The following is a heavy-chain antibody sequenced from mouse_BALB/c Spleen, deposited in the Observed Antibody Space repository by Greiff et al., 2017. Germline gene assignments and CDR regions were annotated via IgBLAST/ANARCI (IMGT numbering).Heavy chain of an antibody. CDR2: ISYSGST. Sequence: EVQLQESGPGLVKPSQSLSLTCTVTGYSITSDYAWNWIRQFPGNKLEWMGYISYSGSTSYNPSLKSRISITRDTSKNQFFLQLNSVTTEDTATYYCARRGGNSWFAYWGQGTLGTVSA. D-gene: IGHD2-1*01. CDR1: GYSITSDYA. J-gene: IGHJ3*01. V-gene: IGHV3-2*02. CDR3: ARRGGNSWFAY.